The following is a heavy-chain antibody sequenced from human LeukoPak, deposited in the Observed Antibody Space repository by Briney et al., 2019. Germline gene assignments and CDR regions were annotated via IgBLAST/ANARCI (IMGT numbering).Heavy chain of an antibody. V-gene: IGHV3-15*01. J-gene: IGHJ4*02. CDR3: TTGNY. Sequence: GGSLRLSCAASGFTFSNAWMIWVRQAPGKGLEWVGRIKSKTDGGTTDYAAPVKGRFTNSRVDAKNTLDRQRNSRKTEDTAVHYGTTGNYRGQASLVTVSS. CDR1: GFTFSNAW. CDR2: IKSKTDGGTT.